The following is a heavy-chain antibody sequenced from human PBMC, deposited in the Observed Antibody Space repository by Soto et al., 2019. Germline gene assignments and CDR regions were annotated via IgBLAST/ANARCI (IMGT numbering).Heavy chain of an antibody. Sequence: QVQLQESGPGLVKPSQTLSLTCTVSGGSISSGGYYWSWIRQHPGKGLEWIGYIYYSGSTYYNPSLKSRVTIAVDTSKNQFSLKLSSVTAADTAVYYCARVLAGEWELRGIGSWGQGTLVTVSS. CDR2: IYYSGST. D-gene: IGHD1-26*01. J-gene: IGHJ4*02. CDR1: GGSISSGGYY. V-gene: IGHV4-31*03. CDR3: ARVLAGEWELRGIGS.